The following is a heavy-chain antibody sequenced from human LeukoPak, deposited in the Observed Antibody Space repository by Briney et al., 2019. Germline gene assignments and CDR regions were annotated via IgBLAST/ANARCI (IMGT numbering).Heavy chain of an antibody. CDR1: GLTFSSYW. J-gene: IGHJ6*04. D-gene: IGHD3-10*02. CDR3: AELGITMIGGV. CDR2: INSVGSST. V-gene: IGHV3-74*01. Sequence: GGSLRLSCAASGLTFSSYWMHWVRQAPGKGLVWVSRINSVGSSTSYADSVKGRFTISRDNAKNSLYLQMNSLRAEDTAVYYCAELGITMIGGVWGKGTTVTISS.